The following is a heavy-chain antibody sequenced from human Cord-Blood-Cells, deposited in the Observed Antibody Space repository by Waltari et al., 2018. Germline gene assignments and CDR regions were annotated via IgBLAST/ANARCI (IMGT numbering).Heavy chain of an antibody. CDR3: ASGGFVDIVAPVDY. CDR1: GGSISSSSYY. V-gene: IGHV4-39*07. J-gene: IGHJ4*02. Sequence: QLPLQESGPGLVKPSETLSLTCTVSGGSISSSSYYWGWIRPPPGKGLEWIGSLYYSGSTYYNPSLKSRVTISVDTSKNQFSLKLSSVTAADTAVYYCASGGFVDIVAPVDYWGQGTLVTVSS. D-gene: IGHD5-12*01. CDR2: LYYSGST.